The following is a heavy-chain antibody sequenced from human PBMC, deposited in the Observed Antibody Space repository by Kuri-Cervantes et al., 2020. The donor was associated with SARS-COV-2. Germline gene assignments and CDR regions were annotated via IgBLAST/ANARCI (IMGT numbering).Heavy chain of an antibody. V-gene: IGHV4-61*01. CDR1: GDSVNSINYY. CDR2: IYYSGST. Sequence: SETLSLTCTVTGDSVNSINYYWTWIRQPPGEGLEWIGYIYYSGSTNYNPSLKSRVTISVDTSKNQFSLKLSSVTAADTAVYYCAGEWVRAGDLIGDLDYWGQGTLVTVSS. J-gene: IGHJ4*02. D-gene: IGHD3-10*01. CDR3: AGEWVRAGDLIGDLDY.